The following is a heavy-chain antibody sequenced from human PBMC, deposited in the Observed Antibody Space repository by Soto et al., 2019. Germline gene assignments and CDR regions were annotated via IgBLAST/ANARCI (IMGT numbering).Heavy chain of an antibody. V-gene: IGHV1-69*02. D-gene: IGHD4-17*01. CDR3: AGDYGDYRTFDY. Sequence: QVQLVQSGAAVKKPGSSVKVSCKASGGTFSSYTISWVRQAPGQWLEWMGRIIPIHGIANYAQKFQGRVTITADKSTSTAYMELSSLRSEDTAVYYCAGDYGDYRTFDYWVQGTLVTVSS. J-gene: IGHJ4*02. CDR1: GGTFSSYT. CDR2: IIPIHGIA.